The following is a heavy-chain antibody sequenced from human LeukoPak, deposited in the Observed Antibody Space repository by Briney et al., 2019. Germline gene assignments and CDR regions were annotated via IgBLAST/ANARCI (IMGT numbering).Heavy chain of an antibody. CDR1: GGSISSSSYY. V-gene: IGHV4-39*07. CDR3: ARELPMVRGCFDY. D-gene: IGHD3-10*01. J-gene: IGHJ4*02. Sequence: SETLSLTCTVSGGSISSSSYYWGWIRQPPGKGLEWIGSIYHSGSTYYNPSLKSRVTISVDTSKNQFSLKLSSVTAADTAVYYCARELPMVRGCFDYWGQGTLVTVSS. CDR2: IYHSGST.